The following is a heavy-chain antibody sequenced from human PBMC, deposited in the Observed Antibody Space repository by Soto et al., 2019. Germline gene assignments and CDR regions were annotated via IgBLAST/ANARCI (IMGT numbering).Heavy chain of an antibody. Sequence: GGSLRLSCAASGFTFSNAWINWVRQAPGKGLEWVGRIKSKTDGGTTDFAEPVKGRFAISRDDSNNMVYLQMSSLKIEDTAVYYCTTDSYSTIIIVRFDYWGHGTLVTV. V-gene: IGHV3-15*07. J-gene: IGHJ4*01. CDR2: IKSKTDGGTT. CDR3: TTDSYSTIIIVRFDY. CDR1: GFTFSNAW. D-gene: IGHD3-22*01.